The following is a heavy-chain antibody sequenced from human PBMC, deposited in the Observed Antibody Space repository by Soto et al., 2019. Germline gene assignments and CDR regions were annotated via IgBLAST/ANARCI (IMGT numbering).Heavy chain of an antibody. D-gene: IGHD1-20*01. J-gene: IGHJ6*02. CDR1: GGSISSYY. V-gene: IGHV4-59*01. Sequence: KPSETLSLTCTVSGGSISSYYWSWIRQPPGKGLEWIGYIYYSGSTNYNPSLKSRVTISVDTSKNQFSLKLSSVTAADTAVYYCARAITPSDYYYYGMDVWGQGTTVTVSS. CDR2: IYYSGST. CDR3: ARAITPSDYYYYGMDV.